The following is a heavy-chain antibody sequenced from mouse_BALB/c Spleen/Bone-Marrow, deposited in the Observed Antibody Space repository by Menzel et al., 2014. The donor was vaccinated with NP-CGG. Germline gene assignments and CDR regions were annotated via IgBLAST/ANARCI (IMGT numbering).Heavy chain of an antibody. J-gene: IGHJ2*01. CDR3: ARTPGVLYYFDY. CDR1: GHTFSSFW. V-gene: IGHV1-9*01. Sequence: QVQLQQSGAELMKPGASMKISCKASGHTFSSFWIEWVKQRPGHGLEWIGEILPESGSSNYNEKFKGKATLTADTSSNTVYMQLSSLTSEDSAVYYCARTPGVLYYFDYWGQGTPLTVSS. CDR2: ILPESGSS.